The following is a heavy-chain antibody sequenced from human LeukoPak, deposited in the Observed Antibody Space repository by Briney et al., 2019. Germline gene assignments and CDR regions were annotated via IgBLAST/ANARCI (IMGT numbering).Heavy chain of an antibody. J-gene: IGHJ6*03. CDR3: ARDTGVAAAGKYYMDV. V-gene: IGHV3-48*01. CDR2: ISSSSSTI. D-gene: IGHD6-13*01. Sequence: GGSLRLSCAASGFTFSSYSMNWVRQAPGKGLEWVSYISSSSSTIYYADSVKGRFTIPRDNAKNSLYLQMNSLIAEDTAVYYCARDTGVAAAGKYYMDVWGKGTTVTVSS. CDR1: GFTFSSYS.